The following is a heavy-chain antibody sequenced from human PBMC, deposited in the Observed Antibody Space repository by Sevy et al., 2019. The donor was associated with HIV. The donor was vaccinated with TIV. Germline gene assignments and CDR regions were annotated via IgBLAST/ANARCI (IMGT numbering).Heavy chain of an antibody. CDR3: AKGYSYGPRNYCDY. CDR1: GFTFSNFA. D-gene: IGHD5-18*01. V-gene: IGHV3-23*01. J-gene: IGHJ4*02. Sequence: VGSLRLSFAASGFTFSNFAMRWVRQAPGKGLEWVSTISGGGDSTYYADSVKGRFTISRDSSNNTLYLQMDSLRAEDTAVYYCAKGYSYGPRNYCDYWGQGTLVTVSS. CDR2: ISGGGDST.